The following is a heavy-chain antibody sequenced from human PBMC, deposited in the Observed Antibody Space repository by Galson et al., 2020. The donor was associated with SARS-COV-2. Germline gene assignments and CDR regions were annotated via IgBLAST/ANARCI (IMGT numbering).Heavy chain of an antibody. CDR2: ISAYNGNT. CDR3: ARGGQLLWFGELSPDYYYGMDG. J-gene: IGHJ6*02. Sequence: ASVKVSCKASGYTFTSYGISWVRQAPGQGLEWMGWISAYNGNTNYAQKLQGRVTMTTDTSTSTAYMELRSLRSDDTAVYYCARGGQLLWFGELSPDYYYGMDGWGQGTTVTVSS. V-gene: IGHV1-18*01. CDR1: GYTFTSYG. D-gene: IGHD3-10*01.